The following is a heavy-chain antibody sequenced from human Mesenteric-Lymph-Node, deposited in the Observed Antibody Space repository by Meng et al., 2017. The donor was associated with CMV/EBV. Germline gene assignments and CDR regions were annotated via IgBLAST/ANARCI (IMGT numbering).Heavy chain of an antibody. Sequence: GESLKISCAASGFTFSSYWMTWVRQAPGKGLEWVANIKYDGSENHYVDSVKGRFTISRDNAENSVYLQMNSLRAEDTAVYYCAREYSSGWYLDYWGQGTLVTVSS. CDR3: AREYSSGWYLDY. J-gene: IGHJ4*02. D-gene: IGHD6-19*01. V-gene: IGHV3-7*01. CDR2: IKYDGSEN. CDR1: GFTFSSYW.